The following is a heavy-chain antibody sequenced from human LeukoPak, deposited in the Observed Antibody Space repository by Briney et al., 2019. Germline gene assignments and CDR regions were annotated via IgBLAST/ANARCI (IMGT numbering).Heavy chain of an antibody. Sequence: SETLSLTCTVSGVSISSAGYYWSWLRQPAGKGLEWIGHIYTSGSTNYNPSLKTRVTISLDTSNDQFSLRLTSVTAADTAVYYCAREPWARYFFDSWGRGTLVTVSS. CDR2: IYTSGST. D-gene: IGHD7-27*01. CDR1: GVSISSAGYY. J-gene: IGHJ4*02. V-gene: IGHV4-61*09. CDR3: AREPWARYFFDS.